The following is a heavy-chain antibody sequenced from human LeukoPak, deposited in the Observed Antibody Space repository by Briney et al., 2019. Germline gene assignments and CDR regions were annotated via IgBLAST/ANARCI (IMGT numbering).Heavy chain of an antibody. D-gene: IGHD3-9*01. CDR2: VYDSGST. CDR1: GASIRSYY. J-gene: IGHJ4*02. V-gene: IGHV4-4*08. CDR3: ARSLNAAPKLWAFDI. Sequence: SETLSLTCIVSGASIRSYYWSWIRQPPGKGLEWFGYVYDSGSTSYNPSLKSRVTISIDTSKTQFSLKLSSVTAADTAVYYCARSLNAAPKLWAFDIWGQGTLVTVSS.